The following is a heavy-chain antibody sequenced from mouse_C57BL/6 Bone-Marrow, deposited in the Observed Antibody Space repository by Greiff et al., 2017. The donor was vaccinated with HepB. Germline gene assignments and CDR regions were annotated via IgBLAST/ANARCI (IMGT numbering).Heavy chain of an antibody. CDR1: GFTFSDFY. CDR2: SRNKANDYTT. Sequence: EVKLVESGGGLVQSGRSLRLSCATSGFTFSDFYMEWVRQAPGKGLEWIAASRNKANDYTTEYSASVKGRFIVSRDNSQSLLYLQMNALRAEDHAIYYCARDAHIAVVYFDVWGTGTAVTVPS. J-gene: IGHJ1*03. D-gene: IGHD1-1*02. CDR3: ARDAHIAVVYFDV. V-gene: IGHV7-1*01.